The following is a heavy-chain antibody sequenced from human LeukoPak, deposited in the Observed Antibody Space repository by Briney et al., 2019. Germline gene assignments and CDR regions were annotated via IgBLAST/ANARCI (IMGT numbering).Heavy chain of an antibody. CDR2: LSYDERDE. J-gene: IGHJ4*02. V-gene: IGHV3-30*18. CDR1: GFTFSRSG. D-gene: IGHD3-10*01. CDR3: AKDSEGSGTYYDRYFDN. Sequence: GGSLTLSRAASGFTFSRSGIHWLRQAPAREMAWVAVLSYDERDECYADSVKRRFTISRDNSKNTLYLQMNSLRAEETAAYYCAKDSEGSGTYYDRYFDNWGQGTLVTVSS.